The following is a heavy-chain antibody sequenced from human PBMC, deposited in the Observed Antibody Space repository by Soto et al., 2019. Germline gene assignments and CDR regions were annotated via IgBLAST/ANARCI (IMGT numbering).Heavy chain of an antibody. Sequence: GGSLRLSCAASGFTFSSYAMSWVRQAPGKGLEWVSAISGSGGSTYYADSVKGRFTISRDNSKNTLYLQMNSLRAEDTAVYYCAKDSRLSFDGAYYYYGMDVWGQGTTVTVSS. CDR3: AKDSRLSFDGAYYYYGMDV. D-gene: IGHD3-10*01. J-gene: IGHJ6*02. V-gene: IGHV3-23*01. CDR1: GFTFSSYA. CDR2: ISGSGGST.